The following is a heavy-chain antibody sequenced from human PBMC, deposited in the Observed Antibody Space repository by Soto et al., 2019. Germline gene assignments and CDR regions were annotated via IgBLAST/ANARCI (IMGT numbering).Heavy chain of an antibody. CDR3: ATASEGGIVVVPAALNYYYYYGMDV. V-gene: IGHV3-30-3*01. Sequence: SLRLSCAASXFTFSSYAMHWVRQAPGKGLEWVAVISYDGSNKYYADSVKGRFTISRDNSKNTLYLQMNSLRAEDTAVYYCATASEGGIVVVPAALNYYYYYGMDVWGQGTTVTVSS. J-gene: IGHJ6*02. D-gene: IGHD2-2*01. CDR2: ISYDGSNK. CDR1: XFTFSSYA.